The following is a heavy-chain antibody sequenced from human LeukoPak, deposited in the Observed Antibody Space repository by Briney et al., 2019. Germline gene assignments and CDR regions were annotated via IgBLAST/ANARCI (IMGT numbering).Heavy chain of an antibody. D-gene: IGHD3-9*01. CDR1: GYTFTSYA. CDR2: INTNTGNP. CDR3: AREAPSYDILTGYYKGWFDP. J-gene: IGHJ5*02. Sequence: VASVKVSCKASGYTFTSYAMNWVRQAPGQGLEWMGWINTNTGNPTYAQGFTGRFVFSLDTSVSTAYLQISSLKAEDTAVYYCAREAPSYDILTGYYKGWFDPWGQGTLVTVSS. V-gene: IGHV7-4-1*02.